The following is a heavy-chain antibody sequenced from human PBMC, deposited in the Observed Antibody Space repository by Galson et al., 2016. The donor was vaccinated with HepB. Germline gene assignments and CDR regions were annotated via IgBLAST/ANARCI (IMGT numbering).Heavy chain of an antibody. V-gene: IGHV3-73*01. CDR1: GFTFSDAW. CDR3: TTLPGVA. Sequence: SLRLSCAASGFTFSDAWMSWVRQAPGKGLEWVGRIRSKANSYATAFAASVKGRFTISRDDSKNTAYLQMNSLKTEDTAVYYCTTLPGVAWGQGTLVTVSS. J-gene: IGHJ5*02. CDR2: IRSKANSYAT.